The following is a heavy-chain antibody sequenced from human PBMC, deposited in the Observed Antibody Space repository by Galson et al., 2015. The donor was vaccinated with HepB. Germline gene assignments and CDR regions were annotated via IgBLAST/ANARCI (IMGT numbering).Heavy chain of an antibody. CDR3: ARPYYGSGSYYDFDY. D-gene: IGHD3-10*01. V-gene: IGHV5-51*03. Sequence: QSGAEVKKPGESLKISCKGSGYSFTSYWIGWVRQMPGKGLEWMGIIYPGDSDTRYSPSFQGQVTISADKSISTAYLQWSSLKASDTAMYYCARPYYGSGSYYDFDYWGQGTLVTVSS. CDR2: IYPGDSDT. CDR1: GYSFTSYW. J-gene: IGHJ4*02.